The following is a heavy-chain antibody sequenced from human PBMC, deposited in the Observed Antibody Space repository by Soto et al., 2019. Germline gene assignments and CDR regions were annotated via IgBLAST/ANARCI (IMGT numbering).Heavy chain of an antibody. J-gene: IGHJ6*01. V-gene: IGHV1-18*01. CDR1: GYIFVNYG. Sequence: QVQLVQSGDEVKKPGASVKVSCKASGYIFVNYGIAWVRQAPGQGLEWMGWISPYTGNTHSATKVQGRLTMTTDTPTSTADLAVGRLTYDDTAVYYCVRVDIYVTPTPLAVWGQGPKVTVSS. D-gene: IGHD2-2*03. CDR2: ISPYTGNT. CDR3: VRVDIYVTPTPLAV.